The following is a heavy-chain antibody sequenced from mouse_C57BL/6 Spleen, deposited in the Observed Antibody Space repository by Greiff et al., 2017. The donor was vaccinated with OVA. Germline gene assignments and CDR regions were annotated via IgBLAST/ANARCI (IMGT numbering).Heavy chain of an antibody. CDR3: ARSPLYYGSSYGWYFDV. CDR1: GYAFTNYL. Sequence: VQLQESGAELVRPGTSVKVSCKASGYAFTNYLIEWVKQRPGQGLEWIGVINPGSGGTNYNEKFKGKATLTADKSSSTAYMQLSSLTSEDSSVYFGARSPLYYGSSYGWYFDVWGTGTTVTVSS. V-gene: IGHV1-54*01. D-gene: IGHD1-1*01. J-gene: IGHJ1*03. CDR2: INPGSGGT.